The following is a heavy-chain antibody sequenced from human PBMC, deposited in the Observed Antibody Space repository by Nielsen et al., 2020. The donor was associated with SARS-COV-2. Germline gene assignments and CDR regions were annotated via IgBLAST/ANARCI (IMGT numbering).Heavy chain of an antibody. CDR1: GFTFSDYY. J-gene: IGHJ4*02. CDR2: ISSSSSYT. V-gene: IGHV3-11*06. D-gene: IGHD5-18*01. Sequence: GESLKISCAASGFTFSDYYMSWIRQAPGKGLEWVSYISSSSSYTNYADSVKGRFTISRDNAKNSLYLQMNSLRAEDTAVYYCARAMDTAMVTSDLDYWGQGTLVTVSS. CDR3: ARAMDTAMVTSDLDY.